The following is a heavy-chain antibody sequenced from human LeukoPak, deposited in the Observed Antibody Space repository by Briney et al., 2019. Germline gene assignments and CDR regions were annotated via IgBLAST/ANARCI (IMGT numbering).Heavy chain of an antibody. CDR2: IIPIFGTA. D-gene: IGHD3-3*01. Sequence: GASVKVSCKASGGTFSSYAISWVRQAPGQGLEWMGGIIPIFGTANYAQKFQGRVTITTDESTSTAYMELSSLRSEDTAVYYCARDRSRITIFGVHNWFDPWGQGTPVTVSS. V-gene: IGHV1-69*05. CDR1: GGTFSSYA. J-gene: IGHJ5*02. CDR3: ARDRSRITIFGVHNWFDP.